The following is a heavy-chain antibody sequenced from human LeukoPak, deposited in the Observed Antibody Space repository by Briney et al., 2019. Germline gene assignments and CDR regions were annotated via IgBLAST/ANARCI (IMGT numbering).Heavy chain of an antibody. D-gene: IGHD3-10*01. CDR2: MNPNSGNT. CDR3: ARVVRRRYYYGSGRYFDN. J-gene: IGHJ4*02. Sequence: ASVKVSCKASGYTFTGHYMHWVRQATGQGLEWMGWMNPNSGNTGYAQKFQGRVTMTRNTSISTAYMELSSLRSEDTAVYYCARVVRRRYYYGSGRYFDNWAPGTLVTVSS. CDR1: GYTFTGHY. V-gene: IGHV1-8*02.